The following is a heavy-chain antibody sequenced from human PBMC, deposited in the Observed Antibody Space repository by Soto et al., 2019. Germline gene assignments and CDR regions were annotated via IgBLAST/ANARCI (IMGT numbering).Heavy chain of an antibody. V-gene: IGHV3-21*01. J-gene: IGHJ4*02. Sequence: LRLSCAASGFTFSSYSMNWVRQAPGKGLEWVSSISSSSSYIYYADSVKGRFTISRDNAKNSLYLQMNSLRAEDTAVYYCAKTLIAVAGTFGYWGQGTLVTVSS. CDR3: AKTLIAVAGTFGY. CDR1: GFTFSSYS. D-gene: IGHD6-19*01. CDR2: ISSSSSYI.